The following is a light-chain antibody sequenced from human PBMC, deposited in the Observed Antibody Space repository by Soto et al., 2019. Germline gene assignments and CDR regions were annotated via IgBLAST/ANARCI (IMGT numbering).Light chain of an antibody. Sequence: QSALTQPASVSGSPGQSITISCTGTSSDVGSYNLVSWYQQHPGKAPKIMIYEGSKRPSGVSNRFSGSKSGNTASLTSSGLQAEDEADYYCCSYAGSSTPYVFGTGTKLTVL. CDR1: SSDVGSYNL. J-gene: IGLJ1*01. V-gene: IGLV2-23*01. CDR3: CSYAGSSTPYV. CDR2: EGS.